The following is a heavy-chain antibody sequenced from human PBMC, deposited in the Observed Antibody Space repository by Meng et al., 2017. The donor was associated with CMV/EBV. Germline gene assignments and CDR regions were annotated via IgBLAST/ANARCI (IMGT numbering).Heavy chain of an antibody. CDR1: GGSFSGYY. CDR2: INHSGST. V-gene: IGHV4-34*01. D-gene: IGHD2-2*01. CDR3: ARGPAARKNKRCGMDV. J-gene: IGHJ6*02. Sequence: SETLSLTCAVYGGSFSGYYWSWIRQPPGKGLEWIGEINHSGSTNYNPSLKSRVTISVDTSKNQFSLKLSSVTAADTAVYYCARGPAARKNKRCGMDVWGQGTTVTVSS.